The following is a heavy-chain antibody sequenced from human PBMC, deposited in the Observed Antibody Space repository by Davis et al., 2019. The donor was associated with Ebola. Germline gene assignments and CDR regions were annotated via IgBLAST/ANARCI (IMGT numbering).Heavy chain of an antibody. CDR1: GFMFSSYE. J-gene: IGHJ3*02. CDR2: ISASSSVI. V-gene: IGHV3-48*03. CDR3: VRDRGHYASDI. D-gene: IGHD5-24*01. Sequence: PGGSLRLSCSASGFMFSSYEMTWVRQAPGKGLEWISYISASSSVILYADSVKGRFAISRDNAQNSLYLQMNSLRAEDTAVYYCVRDRGHYASDIWGQGTIISVSS.